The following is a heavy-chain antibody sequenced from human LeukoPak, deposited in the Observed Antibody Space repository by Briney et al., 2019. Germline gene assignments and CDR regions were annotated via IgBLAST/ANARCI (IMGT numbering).Heavy chain of an antibody. J-gene: IGHJ5*02. Sequence: ASVKVSCKASGGTFSSYAISWVRQAPGQGLEWMGRIIPILGIANYAQKFQGRVTITADKSTSTAYMELSSLRSVDTAVYYCASAAASYNWFDPWGQGTLVTVSS. CDR2: IIPILGIA. V-gene: IGHV1-69*04. CDR1: GGTFSSYA. D-gene: IGHD6-13*01. CDR3: ASAAASYNWFDP.